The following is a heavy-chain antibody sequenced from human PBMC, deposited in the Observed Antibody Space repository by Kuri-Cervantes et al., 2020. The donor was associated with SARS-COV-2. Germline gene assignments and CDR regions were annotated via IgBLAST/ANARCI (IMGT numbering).Heavy chain of an antibody. D-gene: IGHD4/OR15-4a*01. J-gene: IGHJ6*03. CDR2: IYYSGST. Sequence: GSLRLSCTVSGGSISSSSYYWGWIRQPPGKGLEWIGSIYYSGSTYYNPSLKSRVTISVDTSKNQFSLKLSSVTAADTAVYYCARDLPSDYTYYYYYMDVWGKGTTVTVSS. CDR1: GGSISSSSYY. V-gene: IGHV4-39*07. CDR3: ARDLPSDYTYYYYYMDV.